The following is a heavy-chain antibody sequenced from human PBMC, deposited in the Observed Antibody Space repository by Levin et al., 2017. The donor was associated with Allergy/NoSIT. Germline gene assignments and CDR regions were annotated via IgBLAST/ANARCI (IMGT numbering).Heavy chain of an antibody. CDR1: GYTFTDYY. D-gene: IGHD1-14*01. CDR2: INPDSGST. Sequence: EASVKVSCKASGYTFTDYYLHWVRQAPGQGLEWMGWINPDSGSTNYAQKFQGRVTLTRDTSISTAYMELTSLTSDDMALYYCARLQRTSDYWGQGTLVTVSS. V-gene: IGHV1-2*02. J-gene: IGHJ4*02. CDR3: ARLQRTSDY.